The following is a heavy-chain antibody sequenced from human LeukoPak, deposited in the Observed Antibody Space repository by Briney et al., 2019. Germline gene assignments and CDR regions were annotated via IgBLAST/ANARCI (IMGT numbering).Heavy chain of an antibody. J-gene: IGHJ4*02. D-gene: IGHD4-23*01. V-gene: IGHV4-61*05. Sequence: PSETLSLTCTVSGGSISSSSYYWGWIRRPPGKGLEWIGYIYYSGSTNYNPSLKSRVTVSVDTSKSQFSLRLTSVTAADTAVYYCARHADYGGYLDYWGQGTLVTVSS. CDR2: IYYSGST. CDR1: GGSISSSSYY. CDR3: ARHADYGGYLDY.